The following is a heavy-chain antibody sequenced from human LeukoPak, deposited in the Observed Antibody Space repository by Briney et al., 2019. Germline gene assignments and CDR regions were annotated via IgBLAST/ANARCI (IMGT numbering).Heavy chain of an antibody. CDR3: ATNNYYGSGSYLY. Sequence: GGSLRLSCAASGFTVSSNYMSWVRQAPGKGLEWVSVIYSGGSAYYADSVKGRFTISRDNSKNTLYLQMNSLRAEDTAVYYCATNNYYGSGSYLYWGQGTLVTVSS. CDR1: GFTVSSNY. J-gene: IGHJ4*02. CDR2: IYSGGSA. V-gene: IGHV3-53*01. D-gene: IGHD3-10*01.